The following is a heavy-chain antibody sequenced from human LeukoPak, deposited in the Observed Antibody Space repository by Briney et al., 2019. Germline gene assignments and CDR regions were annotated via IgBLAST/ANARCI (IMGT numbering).Heavy chain of an antibody. V-gene: IGHV1-69*06. CDR3: ARGSRPVYNLLTGKRYFDY. CDR2: IIPIFGTA. Sequence: SVKVSCKASGGTFSSYAISWVRQAPGQGLEWMGGIIPIFGTANYAQKFQGRVTITADKSTSIAYMELSSLRSEDTAVYYCARGSRPVYNLLTGKRYFDYWGQGTLLTVSS. D-gene: IGHD3-9*01. CDR1: GGTFSSYA. J-gene: IGHJ4*02.